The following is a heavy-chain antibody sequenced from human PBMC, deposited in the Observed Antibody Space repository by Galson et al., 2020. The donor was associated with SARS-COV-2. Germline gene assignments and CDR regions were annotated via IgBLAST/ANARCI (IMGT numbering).Heavy chain of an antibody. CDR1: GFTFSTYS. J-gene: IGHJ5*02. D-gene: IGHD6-13*01. CDR2: ISSSTNSI. V-gene: IGHV3-21*01. CDR3: ARDGVGSSNWKNWFDP. Sequence: GGSLRLSCAASGFTFSTYSMNWVRQAPGKGLEWVSFISSSTNSIYYADSVKGRFTISRDNAKNSLYLQMNSLRAEDTAVYYCARDGVGSSNWKNWFDPWGQGTLVTVSS.